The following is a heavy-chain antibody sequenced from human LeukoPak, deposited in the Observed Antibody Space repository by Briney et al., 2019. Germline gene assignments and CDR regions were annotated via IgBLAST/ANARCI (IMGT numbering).Heavy chain of an antibody. CDR2: IIPIFGTS. D-gene: IGHD3-10*01. Sequence: GSSVKVSCKASGGTFISYAFSWVRQAPGQGLEWMGRIIPIFGTSNYAQKFQGRVTITADESTSTAYMELSSLRSEDTAVYYCARATNYGSGSYYHYYYMDVWGKGTTVTVSS. J-gene: IGHJ6*03. V-gene: IGHV1-69*15. CDR3: ARATNYGSGSYYHYYYMDV. CDR1: GGTFISYA.